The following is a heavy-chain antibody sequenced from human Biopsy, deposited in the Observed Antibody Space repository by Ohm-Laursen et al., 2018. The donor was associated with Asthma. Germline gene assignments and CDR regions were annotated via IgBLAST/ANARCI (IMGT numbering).Heavy chain of an antibody. V-gene: IGHV1-69*13. J-gene: IGHJ4*02. Sequence: ASVKASCKSLGGTFNTYVIGWARQAPGQGLEWMGGINSVFGTTTYPQKFQDRVTITADDSTSTVYMELSSLRSEDTAVYYCARKAGSCISRTCYSLDFWGQGTLVTVSS. CDR2: INSVFGTT. CDR3: ARKAGSCISRTCYSLDF. D-gene: IGHD2-2*01. CDR1: GGTFNTYV.